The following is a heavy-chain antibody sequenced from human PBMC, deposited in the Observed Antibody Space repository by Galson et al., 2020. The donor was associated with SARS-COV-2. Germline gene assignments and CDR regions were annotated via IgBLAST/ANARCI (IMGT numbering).Heavy chain of an antibody. CDR2: ISSSSSYI. V-gene: IGHV3-21*01. J-gene: IGHJ1*01. CDR3: ARDLDPGGEWELRDVYFQH. D-gene: IGHD1-26*01. Sequence: GGSLRLSCAASGFTFSSYSMNWVRQAPGKGLEWVSSISSSSSYIYYADSVKGRFTISRDNAKNSLYLQMNSLRAEDTAVYYCARDLDPGGEWELRDVYFQHWGQGTLVTVSS. CDR1: GFTFSSYS.